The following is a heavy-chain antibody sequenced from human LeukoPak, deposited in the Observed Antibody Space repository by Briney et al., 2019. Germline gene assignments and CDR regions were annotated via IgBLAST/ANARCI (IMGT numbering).Heavy chain of an antibody. CDR1: GFTFSDYW. CDR3: ARRGGSSSRRSPIDY. V-gene: IGHV3-7*01. J-gene: IGHJ4*02. CDR2: IKRDGSQR. Sequence: GGSLRLSCTASGFTFSDYWMTWVRQAPGKGPECVANIKRDGSQRYYVDSVRGRFTISRDNAKNSLFLQMNGLRAEDTAVYYCARRGGSSSRRSPIDYWGQGTLVTVSS. D-gene: IGHD6-6*01.